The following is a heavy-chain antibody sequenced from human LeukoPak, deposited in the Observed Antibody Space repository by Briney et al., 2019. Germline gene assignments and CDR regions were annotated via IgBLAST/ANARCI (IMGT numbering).Heavy chain of an antibody. CDR2: ISGSGGST. D-gene: IGHD2-15*01. CDR1: GFTFSSYA. V-gene: IGHV3-23*01. J-gene: IGHJ4*02. Sequence: GGSLRLSCAASGFTFSSYAMSWVRQAPGKGLGWVSAISGSGGSTYYADSVKGRFTISRDNSKNTLYLQMNSLRAEDTAVYYCAKQGAVVVVAATDYRGQGTLVTVSS. CDR3: AKQGAVVVVAATDY.